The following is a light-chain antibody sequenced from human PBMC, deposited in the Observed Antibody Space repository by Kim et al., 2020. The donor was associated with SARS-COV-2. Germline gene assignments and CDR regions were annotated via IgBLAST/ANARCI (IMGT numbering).Light chain of an antibody. J-gene: IGLJ2*01. CDR3: SSYTSSSTFV. Sequence: GQSITISSTGTSSDVGYSDFVSWYPQHPGKVPKLTIYEVTERPSGVSSRFSGSKSGNTASLTISGLQAEDEADYYCSSYTSSSTFVFGGGTQLTVL. CDR2: EVT. CDR1: SSDVGYSDF. V-gene: IGLV2-23*02.